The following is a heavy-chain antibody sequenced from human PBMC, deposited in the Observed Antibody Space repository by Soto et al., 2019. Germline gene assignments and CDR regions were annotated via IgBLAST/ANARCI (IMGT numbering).Heavy chain of an antibody. V-gene: IGHV1-69*12. J-gene: IGHJ4*02. Sequence: QVQLVQSGAEVKKPESSVKVSCKAPGGTFSTYAISWVRQAPGQGLEWMGGIIPMFGTANYAQRFQDRVTITADESTYTVYMELSSPRSEDTAVYFCASGIQLWLRRINNGYSGWGQGTLVTVSS. D-gene: IGHD5-18*01. CDR1: GGTFSTYA. CDR3: ASGIQLWLRRINNGYSG. CDR2: IIPMFGTA.